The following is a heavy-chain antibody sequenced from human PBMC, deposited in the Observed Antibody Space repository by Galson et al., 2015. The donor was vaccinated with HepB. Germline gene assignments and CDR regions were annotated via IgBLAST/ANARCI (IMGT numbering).Heavy chain of an antibody. D-gene: IGHD3-3*01. Sequence: QSGAEVKKPGESLKISCKGSRDNFTNFWIGWVRQMPGKGLEWMGIIYPGDSDTRYSPSFSGQVTISADKSIDTVYLQWSSLRASDTAMYYCARSYDFWSGWGLDHWGPGTLVTVSS. CDR2: IYPGDSDT. J-gene: IGHJ4*02. V-gene: IGHV5-51*03. CDR1: RDNFTNFW. CDR3: ARSYDFWSGWGLDH.